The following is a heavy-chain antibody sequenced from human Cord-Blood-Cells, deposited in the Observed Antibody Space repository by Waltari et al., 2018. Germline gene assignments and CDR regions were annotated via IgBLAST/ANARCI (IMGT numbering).Heavy chain of an antibody. V-gene: IGHV4-34*01. CDR3: ARGLRGDRDIVATIDY. Sequence: QVQLQQWGAGLLKPSETLSLTCAVYGGSFSGYYWSWIRHPPGKGLEWIGEINHSGSTNYNPSLKSRVTISVDTSKNQFSLKLSSVTAADTAVYYCARGLRGDRDIVATIDYWGQGTLVTVSS. CDR1: GGSFSGYY. J-gene: IGHJ4*02. CDR2: INHSGST. D-gene: IGHD5-12*01.